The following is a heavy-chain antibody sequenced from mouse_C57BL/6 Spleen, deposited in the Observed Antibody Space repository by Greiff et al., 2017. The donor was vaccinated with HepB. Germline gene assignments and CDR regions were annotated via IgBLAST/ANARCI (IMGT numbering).Heavy chain of an antibody. CDR3: AREGYYDYDKDWFAY. J-gene: IGHJ3*01. CDR1: GYTFTSYW. V-gene: IGHV1-64*01. CDR2: IHPNSGST. D-gene: IGHD2-4*01. Sequence: QVQLQQSGAELVKPGASVKLSCKASGYTFTSYWMHWVKQRPGQGLEWIGMIHPNSGSTNYNEKFKSKATLTVDKSSSTAYMQLSSLTSEDSAVYYCAREGYYDYDKDWFAYWGQGTLVTVSA.